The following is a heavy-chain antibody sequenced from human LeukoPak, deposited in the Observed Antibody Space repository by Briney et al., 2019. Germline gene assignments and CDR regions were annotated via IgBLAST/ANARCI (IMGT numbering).Heavy chain of an antibody. J-gene: IGHJ3*02. V-gene: IGHV1-69*13. D-gene: IGHD5-18*01. CDR3: ARADRYSYGLTPDAFDI. CDR2: ITPIFGTA. Sequence: SLKVSCKPSRGTFSSYAISWVRHAPGQGLEWMGGITPIFGTANYAQNFQGRVTITADESTSTAYMELSSLRSEDTAVYYCARADRYSYGLTPDAFDIWGQGTMVTVSS. CDR1: RGTFSSYA.